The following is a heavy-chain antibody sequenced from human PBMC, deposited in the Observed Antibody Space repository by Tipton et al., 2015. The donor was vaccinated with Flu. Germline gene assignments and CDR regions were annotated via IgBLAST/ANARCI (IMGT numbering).Heavy chain of an antibody. V-gene: IGHV3-11*04. Sequence: QLVQSGGGLVKPGGSLRLSCAASGLICSDYYMNWIRQAPGKGLEWVSYISSGGSSISYADSVKGRFTISRDKAKNSLYLQMNSLRADDTAVYYCARDLKVRGVILTYGMDLWGQGTTVTVSS. D-gene: IGHD3-10*01. CDR2: ISSGGSSI. CDR1: GLICSDYY. J-gene: IGHJ6*02. CDR3: ARDLKVRGVILTYGMDL.